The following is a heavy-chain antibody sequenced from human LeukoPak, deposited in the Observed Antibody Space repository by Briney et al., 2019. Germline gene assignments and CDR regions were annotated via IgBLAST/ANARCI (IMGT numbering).Heavy chain of an antibody. J-gene: IGHJ4*02. V-gene: IGHV6-1*01. D-gene: IGHD2-2*01. CDR1: GDSVSSSTAA. Sequence: SQTLSLTCAISGDSVSSSTAAWNWIRQSPSRGLEWLGRTYYRSKWYNDYAVSVKSRITIYPDTSKNQLSLQLNSVTPEDTAVYYCARVYCTSNSCYPGFRGAKGIFDYWGQGYLVTVSS. CDR2: TYYRSKWYN. CDR3: ARVYCTSNSCYPGFRGAKGIFDY.